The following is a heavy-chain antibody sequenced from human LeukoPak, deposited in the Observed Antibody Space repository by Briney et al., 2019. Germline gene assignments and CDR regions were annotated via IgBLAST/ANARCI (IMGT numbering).Heavy chain of an antibody. D-gene: IGHD3-10*01. CDR2: ISYDEINK. V-gene: IGHV3-30*18. Sequence: GGSLRLSCAASGFTFSSYGMHWVRQAPGKGLEWVAVISYDEINKYYADSVKGRFTISRDNSKNTLYLQMNSLRAEDTAVYYCAKDRHYSSNVFDYWGQGTLVTVSS. J-gene: IGHJ4*02. CDR3: AKDRHYSSNVFDY. CDR1: GFTFSSYG.